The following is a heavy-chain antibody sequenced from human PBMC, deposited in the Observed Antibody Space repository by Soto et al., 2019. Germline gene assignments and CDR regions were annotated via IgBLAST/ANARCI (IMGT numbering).Heavy chain of an antibody. Sequence: QLQLQESGPGLVKPSETLSLTCTVSGGSISSSSYYWGWIRQPPGKGLEWIGSIYYSGSTYYNPSPKSRVTRSEDTSKNQCPLMLGSVTAADTAVYYCARLLGVAAAEWDCDYWGQGTRVTVCS. J-gene: IGHJ4*02. V-gene: IGHV4-39*01. CDR3: ARLLGVAAAEWDCDY. D-gene: IGHD6-13*01. CDR1: GGSISSSSYY. CDR2: IYYSGST.